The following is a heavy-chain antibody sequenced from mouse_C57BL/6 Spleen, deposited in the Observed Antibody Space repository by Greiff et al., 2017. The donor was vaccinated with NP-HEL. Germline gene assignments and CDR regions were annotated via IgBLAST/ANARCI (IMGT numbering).Heavy chain of an antibody. CDR2: IDPEDGDT. D-gene: IGHD1-1*01. J-gene: IGHJ1*03. V-gene: IGHV14-1*01. CDR3: TTDTTVPRSFDV. CDR1: GSNIKDYY. Sequence: EVQLQQSGAELVRPGASVKLSCTASGSNIKDYYMHWVKQRPEQGLEWIGRIDPEDGDTEYAPKFQGKATMTADTSSNTAYLQLSSLTSEDTAVYYCTTDTTVPRSFDVWGTGTTVTVSS.